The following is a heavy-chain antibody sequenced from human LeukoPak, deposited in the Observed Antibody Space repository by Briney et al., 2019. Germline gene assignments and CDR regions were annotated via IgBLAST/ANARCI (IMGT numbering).Heavy chain of an antibody. V-gene: IGHV4-59*13. CDR3: ARTIAAAGRIQ. Sequence: MTSETLSLTCTVSGGSISSYYWSWIRQPPGKGLEWIGYIYYSGSTNYNPSLKSRVTISVDTSKNQFSLKLSSVTAADTAVYYCARTIAAAGRIQWGQRTLVTVSS. CDR2: IYYSGST. J-gene: IGHJ4*02. CDR1: GGSISSYY. D-gene: IGHD6-13*01.